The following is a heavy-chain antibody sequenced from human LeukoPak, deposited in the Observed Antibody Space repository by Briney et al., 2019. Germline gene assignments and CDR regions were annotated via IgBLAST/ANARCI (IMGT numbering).Heavy chain of an antibody. CDR2: ISSSGSTI. CDR3: AKGAYSSGWPNYYYYYYMDV. Sequence: GGSLRLSCAASGFTFSSYEMNWVRQAPGKGLEWVSYISSSGSTIYYADSVKGRFTISRDNSKNTLYLQMNSLRAEDTAVYYCAKGAYSSGWPNYYYYYYMDVWGKGTTVTISS. V-gene: IGHV3-48*03. D-gene: IGHD6-19*01. J-gene: IGHJ6*03. CDR1: GFTFSSYE.